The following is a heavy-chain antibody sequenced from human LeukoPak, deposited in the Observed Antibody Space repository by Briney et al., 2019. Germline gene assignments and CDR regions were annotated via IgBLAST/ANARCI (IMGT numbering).Heavy chain of an antibody. V-gene: IGHV1-24*01. Sequence: ASVKVSCKVSGYTLTELSMHWVRQAPGKGLEWMGGFDPEDGETIYAQKFQGRVTMTEDTSTDTAYMELSSLRSEDTAVYYCARETFYYDRNGYFDGFDIWGQGTMVTVSS. CDR3: ARETFYYDRNGYFDGFDI. J-gene: IGHJ3*02. CDR1: GYTLTELS. D-gene: IGHD3-22*01. CDR2: FDPEDGET.